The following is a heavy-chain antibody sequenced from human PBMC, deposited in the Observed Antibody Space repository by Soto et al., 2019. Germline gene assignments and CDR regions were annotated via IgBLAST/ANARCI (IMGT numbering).Heavy chain of an antibody. Sequence: WGSLRLSCAASGFTFISYEMNFFGHSPCKGLEWVSYISSSGSTIYYADSVKGRFTISRDNAKNSLYLQMNSLRAEDTAVYYCARGIAVAPNWFDPWGQGTLVTVSS. D-gene: IGHD6-19*01. J-gene: IGHJ5*02. CDR2: ISSSGSTI. CDR1: GFTFISYE. V-gene: IGHV3-48*03. CDR3: ARGIAVAPNWFDP.